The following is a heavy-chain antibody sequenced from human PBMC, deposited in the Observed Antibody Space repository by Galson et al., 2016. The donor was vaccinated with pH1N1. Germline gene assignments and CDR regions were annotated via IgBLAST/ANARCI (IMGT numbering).Heavy chain of an antibody. CDR1: GFTLSSYW. CDR3: VRAVGRAEAH. CDR2: MNQDGNKK. J-gene: IGHJ4*02. D-gene: IGHD1-26*01. V-gene: IGHV3-7*01. Sequence: SLRLSCAASGFTLSSYWMSWVRQAPGKGPEWVASMNQDGNKKYYVDSVKGRFIISRDYSKNSLYLQMNSLRAEDTAMYYCVRAVGRAEAHWGQGTLVTVSS.